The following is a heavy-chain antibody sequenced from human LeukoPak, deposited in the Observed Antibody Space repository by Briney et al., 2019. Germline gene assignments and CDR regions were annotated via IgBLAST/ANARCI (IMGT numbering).Heavy chain of an antibody. D-gene: IGHD1-26*01. CDR2: IKQDGSEK. Sequence: GGSLRLSCAASGFTFSSYWLTWVRQAPGKGLEWVANIKQDGSEKYYVDSVKGRFTISRDNVKNSLYLQMNSLRDEDTAVYYCARDVGATLGYFDYWGQGTLVTVSS. J-gene: IGHJ4*02. CDR3: ARDVGATLGYFDY. CDR1: GFTFSSYW. V-gene: IGHV3-7*01.